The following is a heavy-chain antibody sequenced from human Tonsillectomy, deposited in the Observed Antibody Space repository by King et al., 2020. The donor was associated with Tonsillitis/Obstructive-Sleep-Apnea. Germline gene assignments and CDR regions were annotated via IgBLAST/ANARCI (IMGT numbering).Heavy chain of an antibody. CDR2: INPSGTFT. Sequence: QLVQSGAEVKKPGASVKISCKASGFTFISYFMHWVRQAPGQGLEWMGVINPSGTFTLYAQRFQGRVTMTRDTPTSTLYVELSSLRSEDTAIYYCVRDNSLADISWWFDPWGQGTLVTVSS. D-gene: IGHD3-22*01. CDR3: VRDNSLADISWWFDP. V-gene: IGHV1-46*01. J-gene: IGHJ5*02. CDR1: GFTFISYF.